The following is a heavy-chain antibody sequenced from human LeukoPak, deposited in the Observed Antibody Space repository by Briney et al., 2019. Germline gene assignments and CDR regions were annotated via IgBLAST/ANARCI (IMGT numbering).Heavy chain of an antibody. CDR1: GFTFSSYA. J-gene: IGHJ6*02. CDR2: INHSGST. V-gene: IGHV4-34*01. D-gene: IGHD2-2*01. Sequence: GSLRLSCAASGFTFSSYAMSWVRQAPGKGLEWIGEINHSGSTNYNPSLKSRVTISVDTSKNQFSLKLSSVTAADTAVYYCARDVVVRSYYYYYGMDVWGQGTTVTVSS. CDR3: ARDVVVRSYYYYYGMDV.